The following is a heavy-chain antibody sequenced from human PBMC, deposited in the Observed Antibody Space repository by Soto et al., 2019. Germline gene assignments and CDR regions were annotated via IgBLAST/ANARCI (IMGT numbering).Heavy chain of an antibody. CDR3: AKGNQLLRYYFEF. V-gene: IGHV3-64D*06. Sequence: PGGSLRLSCSVSGFTFSNYAMHWVRQAPGKGLEYVSGITSEGDRTWHADSVKDRFTISRDNSKNTLYLQMSSLRVEDTAIYYCAKGNQLLRYYFEFWGPGTLVTVSS. CDR1: GFTFSNYA. D-gene: IGHD2-15*01. CDR2: ITSEGDRT. J-gene: IGHJ4*01.